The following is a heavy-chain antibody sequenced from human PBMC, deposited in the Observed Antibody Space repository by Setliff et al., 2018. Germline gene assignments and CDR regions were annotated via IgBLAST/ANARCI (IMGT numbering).Heavy chain of an antibody. CDR2: ISAYDGNT. Sequence: ASVKVSCKASAYSFTNYGITWVRQAPGQGLEWMGWISAYDGNTRFAQNIQDRLTVTADTSTKTTYMELRSLTSDDTAVYFCTRSRGPRVVLAADFDFWGQGTLVTVSS. J-gene: IGHJ4*02. CDR3: TRSRGPRVVLAADFDF. CDR1: AYSFTNYG. V-gene: IGHV1-18*01. D-gene: IGHD3-16*01.